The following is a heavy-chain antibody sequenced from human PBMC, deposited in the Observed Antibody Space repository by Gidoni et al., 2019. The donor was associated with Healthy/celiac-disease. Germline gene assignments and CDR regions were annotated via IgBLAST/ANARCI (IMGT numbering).Heavy chain of an antibody. CDR3: ARSRSTTVLN. CDR2: ISYDGSNK. V-gene: IGHV3-30-3*01. Sequence: QLQLVESGGGVAQPGRSLRLSCAASGFTFSSYDMHWVRQAPGKGLEWVAVISYDGSNKYYADSVKGRFTISRDNSKNTLYLQMNSLRAEDTAVYYCARSRSTTVLNWGQGTLVTVSS. CDR1: GFTFSSYD. D-gene: IGHD4-17*01. J-gene: IGHJ4*02.